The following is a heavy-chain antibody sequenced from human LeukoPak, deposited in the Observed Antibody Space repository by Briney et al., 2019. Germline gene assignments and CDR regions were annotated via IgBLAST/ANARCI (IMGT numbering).Heavy chain of an antibody. CDR3: ARVSLYHYYMDV. CDR2: ISSSSSDI. J-gene: IGHJ6*03. CDR1: GFSFSSYS. V-gene: IGHV3-21*06. Sequence: PGGSLRLSCAASGFSFSSYSMNWVRQAPGKGLEWVSSISSSSSDIFHADSMKGRFTISRDNAKNSLYLQMNSLRAEDTAVYYCARVSLYHYYMDVWGKGTTVTVSS.